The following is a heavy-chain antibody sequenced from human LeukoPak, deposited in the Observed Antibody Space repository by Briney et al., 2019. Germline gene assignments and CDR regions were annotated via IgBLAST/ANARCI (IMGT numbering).Heavy chain of an antibody. Sequence: GESLKISCKGSGYSFTSFWIAWVRQMPGKRLEWMGIIYPGDSDTRYSPSFQGQVTISADKSISTAYLQWSSLKASDTAMYHCARNRGGKSRDSLDTWGQGTMVTVSS. CDR3: ARNRGGKSRDSLDT. CDR1: GYSFTSFW. V-gene: IGHV5-51*01. J-gene: IGHJ3*02. CDR2: IYPGDSDT. D-gene: IGHD4-23*01.